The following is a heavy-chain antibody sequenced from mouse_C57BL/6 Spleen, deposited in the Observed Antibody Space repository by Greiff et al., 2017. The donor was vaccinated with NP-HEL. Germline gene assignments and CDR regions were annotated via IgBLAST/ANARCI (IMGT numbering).Heavy chain of an antibody. CDR3: ARVGYYWYFDV. Sequence: EVQLQESGPELVKPGASVKMSCKASGYTFTDYNMHWVKQSHGKSLEWIGYINPNNGGTSYNQKFKGKATLTVNKSSSTAYMELRSLTSEDSAVYYCARVGYYWYFDVWGTGTTVTVSS. V-gene: IGHV1-22*01. D-gene: IGHD2-2*01. CDR2: INPNNGGT. CDR1: GYTFTDYN. J-gene: IGHJ1*03.